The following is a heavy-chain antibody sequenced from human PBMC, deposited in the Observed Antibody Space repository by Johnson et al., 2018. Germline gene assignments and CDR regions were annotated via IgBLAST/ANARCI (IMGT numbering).Heavy chain of an antibody. CDR1: GFTFSSYG. Sequence: QVQLVQSGGGVVQPGRSLRLSCAASGFTFSSYGIHWVRQAPGKGLEWVAVISFDGTNKYYADSVKGRFTISRDNSKDTLYLQRSSLREEDPALYSCAKGRISGWYTPGDYWGHGPLVTVSS. J-gene: IGHJ4*01. D-gene: IGHD6-19*01. CDR3: AKGRISGWYTPGDY. V-gene: IGHV3-30*18. CDR2: ISFDGTNK.